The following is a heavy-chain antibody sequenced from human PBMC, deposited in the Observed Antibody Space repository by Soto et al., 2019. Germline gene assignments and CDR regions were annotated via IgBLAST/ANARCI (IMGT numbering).Heavy chain of an antibody. CDR3: AKDFEPAYYYGMDV. CDR1: GFTFSSYA. J-gene: IGHJ6*02. V-gene: IGHV3-23*01. Sequence: HPGGSLRLSCAASGFTFSSYAMSWVRQAPGKGLEWVSAISGSGGSTYYADSVKGRFTISRDNSKNTLYLQMNSLRAEDTAVYYCAKDFEPAYYYGMDVWGQGTTVTVS. CDR2: ISGSGGST.